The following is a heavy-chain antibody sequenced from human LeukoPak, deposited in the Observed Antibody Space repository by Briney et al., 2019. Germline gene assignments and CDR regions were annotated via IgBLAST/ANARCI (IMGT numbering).Heavy chain of an antibody. V-gene: IGHV3-74*01. CDR3: VRGLGSYQFDY. D-gene: IGHD2-2*01. Sequence: GGSLRLSCAASGFTFSIYWMHWVRQAPGKGLVWVSHLNGDENTITYADSVKGRFTISRDIAKNTLYLQMNSLRAEDTAVYYCVRGLGSYQFDYWGQGTLVTVAS. CDR1: GFTFSIYW. J-gene: IGHJ4*02. CDR2: LNGDENTI.